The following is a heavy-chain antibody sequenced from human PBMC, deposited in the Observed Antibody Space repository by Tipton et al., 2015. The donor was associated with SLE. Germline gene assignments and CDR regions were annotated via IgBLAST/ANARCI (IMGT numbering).Heavy chain of an antibody. V-gene: IGHV4-4*07. J-gene: IGHJ5*02. Sequence: TLSLTCTVSGGSLSSYYWSWIRQPAGKGLEWIGHIYYSGNTYYNPSLKSRVTMSVDTSYNQFSLKLSSVNAADTAVYYCARGAGYSGTSGYSFDPWGQGALVTVSS. D-gene: IGHD3-22*01. CDR2: IYYSGNT. CDR1: GGSLSSYY. CDR3: ARGAGYSGTSGYSFDP.